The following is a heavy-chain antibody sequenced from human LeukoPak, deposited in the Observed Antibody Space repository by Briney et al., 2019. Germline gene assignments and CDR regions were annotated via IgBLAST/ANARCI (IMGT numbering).Heavy chain of an antibody. CDR2: ISGSGGST. Sequence: GGSLRLSCAASGFTFSSYAMSWVRQAPGKGLEWVSAISGSGGSTYYADSVKGRFTISRDNAKNSLYLQMNSLRAEDTAVYYCARDSQVDTAMEWGAFDIWGQGTMVTVSS. J-gene: IGHJ3*02. CDR1: GFTFSSYA. V-gene: IGHV3-23*01. D-gene: IGHD5-18*01. CDR3: ARDSQVDTAMEWGAFDI.